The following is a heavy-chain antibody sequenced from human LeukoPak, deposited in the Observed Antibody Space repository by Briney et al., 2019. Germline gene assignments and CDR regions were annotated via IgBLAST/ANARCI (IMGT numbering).Heavy chain of an antibody. CDR2: FDPEDGET. CDR3: ATHKSSSSWSWKFWFDP. D-gene: IGHD6-13*01. CDR1: GYTLTELS. J-gene: IGHJ5*02. Sequence: ASVKVSCKVSGYTLTELSMHWVRQAPGKGLEWMGGFDPEDGETIYAQKFQGRVTMTEDTSTDTAYMELSSLRSEDTAVYYCATHKSSSSWSWKFWFDPWGQGTLVTVSS. V-gene: IGHV1-24*01.